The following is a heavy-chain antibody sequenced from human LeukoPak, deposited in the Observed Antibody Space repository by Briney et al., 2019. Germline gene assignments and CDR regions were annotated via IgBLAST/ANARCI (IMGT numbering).Heavy chain of an antibody. V-gene: IGHV4-59*01. CDR3: ARDSPFAGRSFDF. D-gene: IGHD3-16*01. CDR2: IYYIGST. CDR1: GGSISSYY. Sequence: SETLSLTCTVSGGSISSYYWSWIRQPPGKGLEWIGYIYYIGSTNYNPSLKSRLTISVDTAKNQFSLKLSSVTAAGTALYYFARDSPFAGRSFDFWGQGTLVTVSS. J-gene: IGHJ4*02.